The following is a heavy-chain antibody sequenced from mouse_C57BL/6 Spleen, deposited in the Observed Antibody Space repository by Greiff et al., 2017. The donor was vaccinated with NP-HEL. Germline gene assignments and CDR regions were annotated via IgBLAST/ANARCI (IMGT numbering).Heavy chain of an antibody. V-gene: IGHV1-80*01. CDR2: IYPGDGDT. CDR3: ARSGDYPWFAY. J-gene: IGHJ3*01. D-gene: IGHD2-4*01. CDR1: GYAFSSYW. Sequence: VQLQESGAELVKPGASVKISCKASGYAFSSYWMNWVKQRPGKGLEWIGQIYPGDGDTNYNGKFKGKATLTADKSSSTAYMQLSSLTSEDSAVYFCARSGDYPWFAYWGQGTLVTVSA.